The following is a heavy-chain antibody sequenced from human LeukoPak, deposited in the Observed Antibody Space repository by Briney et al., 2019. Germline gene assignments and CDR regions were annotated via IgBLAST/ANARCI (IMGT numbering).Heavy chain of an antibody. J-gene: IGHJ4*02. D-gene: IGHD6-19*01. Sequence: ASVKVSCKASGYTFTGYYMHWVRQAPGQGLEWMGRINPNSGGTNYAQKFQGRVTMTRDTSISTAYMELSRLRSDDTAVYYCAITGYSSGWIPDYWGQGTLVTVSS. CDR3: AITGYSSGWIPDY. V-gene: IGHV1-2*06. CDR2: INPNSGGT. CDR1: GYTFTGYY.